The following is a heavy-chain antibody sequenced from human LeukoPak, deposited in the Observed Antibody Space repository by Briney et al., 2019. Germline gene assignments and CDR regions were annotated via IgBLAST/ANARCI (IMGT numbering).Heavy chain of an antibody. CDR1: GLTFTSYS. CDR2: ISSGGSST. Sequence: PGGSLRLSCAASGLTFTSYSMSWVRQAPGKGLEWVSGISSGGSSTNYADSVKGRFTISRNNSKNTLYLKMNSLRGEDTAVYYCAKDGGQKTYGGYQNYWGQGTLVTVSS. J-gene: IGHJ4*02. CDR3: AKDGGQKTYGGYQNY. D-gene: IGHD5-12*01. V-gene: IGHV3-23*01.